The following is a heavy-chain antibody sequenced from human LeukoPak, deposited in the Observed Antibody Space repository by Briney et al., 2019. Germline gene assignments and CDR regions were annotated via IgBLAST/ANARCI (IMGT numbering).Heavy chain of an antibody. D-gene: IGHD1-26*01. J-gene: IGHJ4*02. Sequence: GESLKISCKGSEYTFTNYWIGWVRQMPGRGLEWMGMLYPDGSATTYHPSFEGRVTISADKSVTTAYLEWNSLKASDTALYYCVRQGLQSGTYPAYWGPGTLVTVSS. CDR1: EYTFTNYW. CDR2: LYPDGSAT. CDR3: VRQGLQSGTYPAY. V-gene: IGHV5-51*01.